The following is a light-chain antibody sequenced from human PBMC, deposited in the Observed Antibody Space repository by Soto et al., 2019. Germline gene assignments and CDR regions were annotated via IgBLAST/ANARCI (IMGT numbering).Light chain of an antibody. Sequence: EIVLTQSPATLSLSPGERATLACWASQSVSSYLAWYQHKPGQAPRLLIYASSNRATGIPDRFSGSASGTDFTLTINRLEPEDFAVYYCQLYGISPHFGQGTRLEI. J-gene: IGKJ5*01. V-gene: IGKV3-20*01. CDR2: ASS. CDR3: QLYGISPH. CDR1: QSVSSY.